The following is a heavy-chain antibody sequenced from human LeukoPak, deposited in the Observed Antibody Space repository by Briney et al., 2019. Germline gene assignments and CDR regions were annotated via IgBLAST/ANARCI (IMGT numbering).Heavy chain of an antibody. CDR2: ITGSSTYT. CDR3: ARGREKLVNHFDF. V-gene: IGHV3-21*01. J-gene: IGHJ4*02. D-gene: IGHD6-13*01. Sequence: PGGSLRLSCAASGFTFTNYCMHWVRQLPGKGLEWVSSITGSSTYTYYADSVKGRFTISRDNAMNSLYLQMNSLKAEDTAVYYCARGREKLVNHFDFWGQGTLVTASS. CDR1: GFTFTNYC.